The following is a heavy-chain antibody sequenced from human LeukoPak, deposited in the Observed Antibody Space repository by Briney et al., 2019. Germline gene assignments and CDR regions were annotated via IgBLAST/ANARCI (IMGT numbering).Heavy chain of an antibody. D-gene: IGHD3-22*01. Sequence: GGSLRLSCAASGFTFSSYGMHWVRQAPGKGLEWVAVILYDGNNKFYADSVKGRFTISRDNSKNTIYLEMDSLRAEDTAIYYCARANQGNYDDSGMDYWGQGTLVSVSS. CDR2: ILYDGNNK. J-gene: IGHJ4*02. CDR3: ARANQGNYDDSGMDY. CDR1: GFTFSSYG. V-gene: IGHV3-30*03.